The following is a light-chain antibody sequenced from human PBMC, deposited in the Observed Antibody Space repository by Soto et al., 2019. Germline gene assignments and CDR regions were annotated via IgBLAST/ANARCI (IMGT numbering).Light chain of an antibody. Sequence: QSALTPPPSASWSPGQSVTSSCTGTSNDVGDYNYVSWYQQHPGKAPKLMIYEVSKRPSGVPGRFSGSKSGNTASLTVSGLQAEDEADYYCSSYAGSSTLYVFGTGTKVTVL. CDR3: SSYAGSSTLYV. CDR1: SNDVGDYNY. CDR2: EVS. V-gene: IGLV2-8*01. J-gene: IGLJ1*01.